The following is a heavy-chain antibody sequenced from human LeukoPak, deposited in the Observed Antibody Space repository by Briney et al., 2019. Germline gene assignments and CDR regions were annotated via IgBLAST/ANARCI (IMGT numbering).Heavy chain of an antibody. Sequence: SETLSLTCTVSGDSISNHNDFWGWIRQPPGKGLEWIASIYTSGRTLFNSSLKSRVALSLDTSKNQVSLKLNSVTAADSAVYYCARRSEYNRSSRWAFDIWGQGTMVIVSS. CDR1: GDSISNHNDF. CDR3: ARRSEYNRSSRWAFDI. CDR2: IYTSGRT. D-gene: IGHD2/OR15-2a*01. V-gene: IGHV4-39*01. J-gene: IGHJ3*02.